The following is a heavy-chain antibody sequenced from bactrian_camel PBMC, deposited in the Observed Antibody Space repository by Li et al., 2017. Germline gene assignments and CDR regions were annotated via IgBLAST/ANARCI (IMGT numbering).Heavy chain of an antibody. D-gene: IGHD5*01. CDR3: SSGVREVDPLAAQWVGDVGPFACC. CDR2: LDHGGIT. CDR1: GYTFNTY. V-gene: IGHV3S67*01. Sequence: VQLVESGGGSALAGGSVRLSCAASGYTFNTYSWFRQAPGKEREGIAALDHGGITAYAPSVKGRFTISIDDAKNTLYLQMNSLKPEDTAMYYCSSGVREVDPLAAQWVGDVGPFACCWGQGTQVTVS. J-gene: IGHJ4*01.